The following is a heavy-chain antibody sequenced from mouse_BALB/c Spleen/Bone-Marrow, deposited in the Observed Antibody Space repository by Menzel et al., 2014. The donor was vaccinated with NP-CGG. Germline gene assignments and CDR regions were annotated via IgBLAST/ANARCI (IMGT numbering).Heavy chain of an antibody. CDR3: ASLSTVHWYFDV. J-gene: IGHJ1*01. V-gene: IGHV5-6-5*01. Sequence: DVHLVESGGGLLKPGGSLQLSCAASGFTFSSYAMSWVRQTPEKRLEWVASITSRGSTYYPDSVKGRFTISTAHARNIQYLQISSLRSENTAMYCGASLSTVHWYFDVWGAGTTVTGSS. CDR2: ITSRGST. D-gene: IGHD1-1*01. CDR1: GFTFSSYA.